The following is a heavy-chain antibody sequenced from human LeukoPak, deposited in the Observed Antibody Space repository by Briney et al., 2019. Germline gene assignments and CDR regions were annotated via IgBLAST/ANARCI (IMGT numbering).Heavy chain of an antibody. D-gene: IGHD6-6*01. CDR2: IIPDSGVT. J-gene: IGHJ4*02. Sequence: GASVTVSCKASGYTFTDSYIYWVRQAPGPGLEWMGLIIPDSGVTKYAQKFQGRVAMTRDTSISTAYMELSGLTSDDTAVYFCARRSSSSDLDFWGQGTLVTVST. CDR3: ARRSSSSDLDF. V-gene: IGHV1-2*02. CDR1: GYTFTDSY.